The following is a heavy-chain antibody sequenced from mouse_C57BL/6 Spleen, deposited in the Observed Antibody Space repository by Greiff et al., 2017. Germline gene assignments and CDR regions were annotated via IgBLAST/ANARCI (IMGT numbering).Heavy chain of an antibody. Sequence: VQLQQSGAELVKPGASVKISCKASGYAFSSYWMNWVKQRPGKGLEWIGQIYPGDGDTNYNGKFKGKATLTAAKSSSTAYKQHSSLTSEDSAVYCWARRGGAYDYDVGYAMDYWGQGTSVTVSS. D-gene: IGHD2-4*01. CDR1: GYAFSSYW. CDR3: ARRGGAYDYDVGYAMDY. CDR2: IYPGDGDT. J-gene: IGHJ4*01. V-gene: IGHV1-80*01.